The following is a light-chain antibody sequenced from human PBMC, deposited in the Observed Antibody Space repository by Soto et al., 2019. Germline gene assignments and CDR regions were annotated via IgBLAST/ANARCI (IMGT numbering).Light chain of an antibody. J-gene: IGKJ2*01. CDR2: LGS. Sequence: DIVMTQYPLSLPVTPGEPASISCRSSQSLLDSNGYNYLDWYLQKPGQSPQLLIYLGSNRATGVPDRFSGSGSGTDFTLKISRVEAEDVGVYYCMQALLTGYTFGHRSKVAI. CDR1: QSLLDSNGYNY. CDR3: MQALLTGYT. V-gene: IGKV2-28*01.